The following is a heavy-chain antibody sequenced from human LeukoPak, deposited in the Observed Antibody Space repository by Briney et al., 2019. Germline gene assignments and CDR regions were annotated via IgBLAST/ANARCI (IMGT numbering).Heavy chain of an antibody. D-gene: IGHD5-24*01. V-gene: IGHV3-72*01. CDR2: IRNNANSYTP. CDR3: TRVSQLGGLSFIDY. CDR1: GFTFSDHY. J-gene: IGHJ4*02. Sequence: GGSLRLSCAASGFTFSDHYMNWVRQAPGKGLEWVGRIRNNANSYTPAYAASGKGRFTISRDDSKNSVYLQMNSLKAEDTAVYYCTRVSQLGGLSFIDYWGQGTLVTVSS.